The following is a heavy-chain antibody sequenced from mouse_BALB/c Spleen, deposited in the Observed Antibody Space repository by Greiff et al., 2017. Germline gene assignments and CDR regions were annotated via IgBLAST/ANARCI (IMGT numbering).Heavy chain of an antibody. CDR1: GFTFSSYA. V-gene: IGHV5-9-4*01. CDR2: ISSGGSYT. Sequence: EVQLVESGGGLVKPGGSLKLSCAASGFTFSSYAMSWVRQSPEKRLEWVAEISSGGSYTYYPDTVTGRFTISRDNAKNTLYLEMSSLRSEDTAMYYCAPSTWFAYWGQGTLVTVSA. D-gene: IGHD5-1*01. CDR3: APSTWFAY. J-gene: IGHJ3*01.